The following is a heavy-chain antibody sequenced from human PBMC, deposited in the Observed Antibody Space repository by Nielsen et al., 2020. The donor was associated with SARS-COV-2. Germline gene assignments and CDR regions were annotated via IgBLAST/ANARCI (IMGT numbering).Heavy chain of an antibody. CDR1: GLTIDHYA. J-gene: IGHJ4*02. V-gene: IGHV3-9*01. D-gene: IGHD4-23*01. CDR2: ISWNSGSI. Sequence: GGSLRLSCAASGLTIDHYAMHRVRQAPGEGLEWVSGISWNSGSIGYADSVKGRFTISRDNAKNSLYLQMNSLRAEDTAVYYCARDDYGGNSFDYWGQGTLVTVSS. CDR3: ARDDYGGNSFDY.